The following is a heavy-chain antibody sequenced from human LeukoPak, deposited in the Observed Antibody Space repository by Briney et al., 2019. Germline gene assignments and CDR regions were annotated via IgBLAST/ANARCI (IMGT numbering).Heavy chain of an antibody. V-gene: IGHV1-8*01. Sequence: ASVKVSCKASGYTFTSYDINWVRQATGQGLGWMGWMNLNSGNTGYAQKFEGRVTMTRNTSISTAYMELSSLRSEDTAVYYCARGGFGYNPLDYWGQGTLVTVSS. CDR3: ARGGFGYNPLDY. CDR1: GYTFTSYD. D-gene: IGHD5-24*01. J-gene: IGHJ4*02. CDR2: MNLNSGNT.